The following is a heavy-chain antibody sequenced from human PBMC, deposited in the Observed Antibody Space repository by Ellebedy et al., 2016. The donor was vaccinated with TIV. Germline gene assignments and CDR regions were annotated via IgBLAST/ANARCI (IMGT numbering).Heavy chain of an antibody. J-gene: IGHJ4*02. D-gene: IGHD4-11*01. Sequence: PGGSLRLSCVASGFTFSNYNMSWVRQAPGKGLEWVSSISGSRSTFHADSVKGRFTISRDNSKNTLSLQLNSLRAEDTAVYYCAKGTIVGRIPSCFDSWGQGTLVTVSS. CDR3: AKGTIVGRIPSCFDS. CDR2: ISGSRST. CDR1: GFTFSNYN. V-gene: IGHV3-23*01.